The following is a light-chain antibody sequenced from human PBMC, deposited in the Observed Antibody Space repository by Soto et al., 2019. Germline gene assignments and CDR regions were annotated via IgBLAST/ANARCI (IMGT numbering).Light chain of an antibody. CDR3: QQRSNWPQT. CDR1: QNVANY. Sequence: EIVLTQSPATLSLSPGERATLSCRASQNVANYLDWYQQKPGQDPRLLIYESSNRATGIAARFSGSGSGTDFTLTISSLEPEDFAVYDCQQRSNWPQTFGQGTKVDIK. V-gene: IGKV3-11*01. J-gene: IGKJ1*01. CDR2: ESS.